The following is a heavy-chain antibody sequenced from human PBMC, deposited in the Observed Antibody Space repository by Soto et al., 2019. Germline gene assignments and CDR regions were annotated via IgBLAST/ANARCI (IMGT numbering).Heavy chain of an antibody. CDR1: GFTFSSYG. CDR3: AKRRNVLRFLEWSSGMEV. D-gene: IGHD3-3*01. J-gene: IGHJ6*02. CDR2: ISYDGSNK. V-gene: IGHV3-30*18. Sequence: PGGSLRLSCAASGFTFSSYGIDWVRQAPGKGLEWVAFISYDGSNKYYTDSVKGRFTISRDNSKNTLYLQMNGLRGEDTAVYYCAKRRNVLRFLEWSSGMEVWGQGTTVTVSS.